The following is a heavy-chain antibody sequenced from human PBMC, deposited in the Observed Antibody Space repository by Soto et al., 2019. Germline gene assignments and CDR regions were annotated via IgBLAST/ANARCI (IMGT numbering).Heavy chain of an antibody. V-gene: IGHV6-1*01. J-gene: IGHJ3*02. CDR2: TYYRSKWYN. D-gene: IGHD4-17*01. Sequence: SQTLSVTCAISGDSVSSNSAAWNWIRQSPSRGLGWLGRTYYRSKWYNDYAVSVKSRITINPDTSKNQFSLQLNSVTPEDTAVYYCARDRATGTTFSGAFDIWGQGTMVTVSS. CDR1: GDSVSSNSAA. CDR3: ARDRATGTTFSGAFDI.